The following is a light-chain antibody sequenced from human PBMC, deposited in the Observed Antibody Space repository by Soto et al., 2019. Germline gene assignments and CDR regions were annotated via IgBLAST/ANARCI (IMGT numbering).Light chain of an antibody. V-gene: IGKV1-13*02. J-gene: IGKJ4*01. CDR3: QQFNSYPQELT. Sequence: AIQLTQSPSSLSASVGDRVTITCRASQGISSALAWYQQKPGKAPKLLIYDASSLESGVPSRFSGSGSGTDFTLTISSLRPEEFATYYCQQFNSYPQELTFGGGTKVEIK. CDR1: QGISSA. CDR2: DAS.